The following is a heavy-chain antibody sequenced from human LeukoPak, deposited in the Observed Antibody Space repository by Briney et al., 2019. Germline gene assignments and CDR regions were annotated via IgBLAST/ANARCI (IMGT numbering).Heavy chain of an antibody. CDR1: GFTFSSYA. V-gene: IGHV3-48*03. CDR3: ARDHCTSTSCYFAY. J-gene: IGHJ4*02. CDR2: ISSSGSTI. D-gene: IGHD2-2*01. Sequence: PGGSLRLSCVASGFTFSSYAMNWVRQAPGKGLEWLSYISSSGSTIYNADSVKGRFTISRDNAKNSLYLQMNSLRAEDTAVYYCARDHCTSTSCYFAYWGQGTLVTVSS.